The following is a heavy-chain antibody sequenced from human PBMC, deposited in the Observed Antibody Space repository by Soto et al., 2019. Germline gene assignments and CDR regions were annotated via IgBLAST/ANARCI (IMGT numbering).Heavy chain of an antibody. D-gene: IGHD3-22*01. J-gene: IGHJ4*02. CDR2: ISYDGSNK. CDR1: GFTFSSYG. CDR3: AKDFGSSGYYLLYYFDY. V-gene: IGHV3-30*18. Sequence: GGSLRLSCAASGFTFSSYGMNWVRQAPGKGLEWVAVISYDGSNKYYADSVKGRFTISRDNSKNTLYLQMNSLRAEDTAVYYCAKDFGSSGYYLLYYFDYWGQGTLVTVSS.